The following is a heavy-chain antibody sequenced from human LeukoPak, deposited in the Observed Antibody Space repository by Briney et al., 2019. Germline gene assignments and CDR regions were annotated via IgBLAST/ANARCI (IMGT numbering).Heavy chain of an antibody. CDR2: IYYSGST. J-gene: IGHJ4*02. Sequence: SETLSLTCTVSGGSISSSSYYWGWIRQPPGKGLEWIGSIYYSGSTYYNPSLKSRVTISVDTSKNQFSLKLSSVTAADTAVYYCARSRFGEFDYWGQGTLVTVSS. V-gene: IGHV4-39*07. CDR1: GGSISSSSYY. D-gene: IGHD3-10*01. CDR3: ARSRFGEFDY.